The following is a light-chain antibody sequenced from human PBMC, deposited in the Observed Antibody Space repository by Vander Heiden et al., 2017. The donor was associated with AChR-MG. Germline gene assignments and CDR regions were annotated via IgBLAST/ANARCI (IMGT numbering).Light chain of an antibody. CDR1: QSISTY. CDR2: AAS. CDR3: QQSHSPLRG. V-gene: IGKV1-39*01. Sequence: DIQMTPSPSSLSASVGDRVTITCRASQSISTYLNWYQQKPGKAPNLLINAASSLQSGVPSRFSCSGSGTDFTLPVSSPQPEDFATYYCQQSHSPLRGLGPGTKVEI. J-gene: IGKJ1*01.